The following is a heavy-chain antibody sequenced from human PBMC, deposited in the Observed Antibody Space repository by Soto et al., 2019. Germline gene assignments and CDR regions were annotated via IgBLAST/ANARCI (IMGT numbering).Heavy chain of an antibody. CDR2: ISGSGNII. V-gene: IGHV3-23*01. J-gene: IGHJ4*02. CDR3: AKEPNGDYIGAFDD. D-gene: IGHD4-17*01. CDR1: GFAFSNYA. Sequence: EVQLLESGGDLVQPGGSLRLSCAASGFAFSNYAVTWVRQAQGKGLEWVSSISGSGNIIYYADSVKGRFIISRDNSKNTLYLQMNSLRAEDTAVYYCAKEPNGDYIGAFDDWGQGTLVTVSS.